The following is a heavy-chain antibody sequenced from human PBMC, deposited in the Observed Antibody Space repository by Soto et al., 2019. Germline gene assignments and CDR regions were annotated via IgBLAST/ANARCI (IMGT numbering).Heavy chain of an antibody. CDR3: TREQVRFFERQGWFDP. CDR1: GFTFGDYT. J-gene: IGHJ5*02. V-gene: IGHV3-49*04. CDR2: IRSKAYGGTT. Sequence: GGSLRLSCTASGFTFGDYTMNWVRQAPGKGLEWVGFIRSKAYGGTTEYAASVKGRFIISRDDSKRIAYLQMNSLKTEDTAVYYCTREQVRFFERQGWFDPWGQGTLVTVSS. D-gene: IGHD3-3*01.